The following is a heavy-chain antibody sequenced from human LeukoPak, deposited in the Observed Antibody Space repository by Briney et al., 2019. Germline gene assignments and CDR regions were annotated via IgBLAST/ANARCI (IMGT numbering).Heavy chain of an antibody. CDR1: GGSFSGYY. CDR3: ARDNFGDDGYYYYYMDV. D-gene: IGHD3-10*01. V-gene: IGHV4-34*01. J-gene: IGHJ6*03. Sequence: PSETLSLTCAVYGGSFSGYYWSWIRQPPGKGLEWIGEINHSGSTNYNPSLKSRVTISVDTSKNQFSLKLSSVTAADTAVYYCARDNFGDDGYYYYYMDVWGKGTTVTISS. CDR2: INHSGST.